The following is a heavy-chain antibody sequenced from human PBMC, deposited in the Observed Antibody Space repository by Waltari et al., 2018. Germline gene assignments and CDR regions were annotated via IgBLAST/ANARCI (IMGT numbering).Heavy chain of an antibody. D-gene: IGHD1-26*01. V-gene: IGHV3-23*01. CDR3: AKDPSYSANSYYFDQ. J-gene: IGHJ4*02. Sequence: VQLSESGGGLAQPGGSLTLSCAASGFTFGDYAMTWVRQAPGRGLGWVSSLSVSGSGTYYVASVRCRFTISRDNSKSTLYLQMNSLRADDSAVYYCAKDPSYSANSYYFDQWGQGILVTVSS. CDR1: GFTFGDYA. CDR2: LSVSGSGT.